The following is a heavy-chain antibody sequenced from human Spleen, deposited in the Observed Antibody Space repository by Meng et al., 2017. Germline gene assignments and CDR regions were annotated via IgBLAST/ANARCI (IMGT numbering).Heavy chain of an antibody. J-gene: IGHJ4*02. V-gene: IGHV4-4*02. Sequence: QVQLQESGPGLVKPSGTLSLTCAVSGASISSDNWWSWVRQPPGKGLEWIGEIYHSGSTNYNPSLKSRITISVDKPKNQFSLTLSSVTAADTAAYYCTKNDFYCLGYWGQGTLVTVSS. CDR2: IYHSGST. CDR1: GASISSDNW. CDR3: TKNDFYCLGY. D-gene: IGHD2-21*01.